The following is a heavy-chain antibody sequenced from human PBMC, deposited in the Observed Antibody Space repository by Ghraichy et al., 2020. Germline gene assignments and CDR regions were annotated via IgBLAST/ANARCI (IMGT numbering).Heavy chain of an antibody. CDR2: IYWNDDK. CDR1: GFSLSTSGVG. Sequence: SGPTLVKPTQTLTLTCTFSGFSLSTSGVGVGWIRQPPGKALEWLALIYWNDDKRYSPSLKSRLTITKDTSKNQVVLTMTNMDPVDTATYYCAHTTTVTTRDAFDIWGQGTMVTVSS. V-gene: IGHV2-5*01. J-gene: IGHJ3*02. CDR3: AHTTTVTTRDAFDI. D-gene: IGHD4-17*01.